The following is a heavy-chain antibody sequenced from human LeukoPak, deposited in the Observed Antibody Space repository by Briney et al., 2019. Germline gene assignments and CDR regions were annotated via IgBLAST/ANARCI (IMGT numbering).Heavy chain of an antibody. CDR2: IIPILGTA. V-gene: IGHV1-69*13. Sequence: GASVKVSCKASGGTFSSYAISWVRQAPGQGLEWMGGIIPILGTANNAQKFQGRVMITADESTSTVYMELSSLRSEDTAVYYCARQRITIFGVVIKNDYYYGMDVWGQGTTVTVSS. D-gene: IGHD3-3*01. CDR1: GGTFSSYA. CDR3: ARQRITIFGVVIKNDYYYGMDV. J-gene: IGHJ6*02.